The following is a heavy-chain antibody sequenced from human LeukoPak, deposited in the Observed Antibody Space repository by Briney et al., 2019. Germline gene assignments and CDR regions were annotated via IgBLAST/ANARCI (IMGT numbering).Heavy chain of an antibody. CDR3: ARTQGAYYMDV. CDR2: IYYSGNT. Sequence: PSETLSLTCTVSGVSISSSNSYWGWIRQPPGKGLEWIGSIYYSGNTYYNASLKSQVSISIDTSKNQFSLRLTSVTAADTAVYYCARTQGAYYMDVWGKGTTVTVSS. J-gene: IGHJ6*03. D-gene: IGHD3-16*01. V-gene: IGHV4-39*01. CDR1: GVSISSSNSY.